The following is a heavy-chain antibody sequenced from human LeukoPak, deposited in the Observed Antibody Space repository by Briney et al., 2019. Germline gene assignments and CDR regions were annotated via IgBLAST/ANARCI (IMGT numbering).Heavy chain of an antibody. V-gene: IGHV1-2*02. CDR1: GYTFTGYY. J-gene: IGHJ1*01. CDR3: ARGVRQCSSTTCFGFAEYFQH. CDR2: INPNSGVT. Sequence: GASVKVSCKSSGYTFTGYYMHWVRQAPGQGLEWMGWINPNSGVTNYAQKFQGRVTMTRDTSISTAYMELSSLRSDDTAVYYCARGVRQCSSTTCFGFAEYFQHWGQGTLVTVSS. D-gene: IGHD2-2*01.